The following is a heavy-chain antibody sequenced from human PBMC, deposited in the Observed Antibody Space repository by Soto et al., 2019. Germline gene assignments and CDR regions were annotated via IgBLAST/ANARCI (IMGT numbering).Heavy chain of an antibody. CDR2: IDPSDSFT. Sequence: GESLKISCKGSGYSFTSYWISWVRQMPGKGLEWMGRIDPSDSFTNYSPSFQGHVTISADKSISTAYLQWSSLKASDTAMYYCAKQEYSSSWYGMDVWGQGTTVTVSS. V-gene: IGHV5-10-1*01. J-gene: IGHJ6*02. D-gene: IGHD6-13*01. CDR1: GYSFTSYW. CDR3: AKQEYSSSWYGMDV.